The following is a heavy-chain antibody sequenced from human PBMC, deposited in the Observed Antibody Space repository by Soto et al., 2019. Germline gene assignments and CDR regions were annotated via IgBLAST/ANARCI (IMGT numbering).Heavy chain of an antibody. CDR3: ARDGPSGGEPYDY. Sequence: QVQLVQSGAEVKKPGSSVKVSCKASGGTFSSYTISWVRQAPGQGLEWMGRIIPILGIANYAQKFQGRVTITADKSTSTAYMELSSLRSEDTAVYYCARDGPSGGEPYDYWGQGTLVTVSS. CDR1: GGTFSSYT. J-gene: IGHJ4*02. V-gene: IGHV1-69*08. D-gene: IGHD1-26*01. CDR2: IIPILGIA.